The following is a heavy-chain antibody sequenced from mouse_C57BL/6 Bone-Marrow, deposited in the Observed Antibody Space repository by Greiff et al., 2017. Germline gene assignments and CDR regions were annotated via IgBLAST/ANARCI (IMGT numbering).Heavy chain of an antibody. CDR1: GYTFTDYY. D-gene: IGHD3-2*02. CDR3: ARTAQAWFAY. J-gene: IGHJ3*01. Sequence: EVQLQQSGPELVKPGASVKISCKASGYTFTDYYMNWVKQSHGKSLEWIGDINPNNGGTSYNQKFKGKATLTVDKSSGTAYMELRSLTSEDSAVYYCARTAQAWFAYWGQGTLVTVSA. V-gene: IGHV1-26*01. CDR2: INPNNGGT.